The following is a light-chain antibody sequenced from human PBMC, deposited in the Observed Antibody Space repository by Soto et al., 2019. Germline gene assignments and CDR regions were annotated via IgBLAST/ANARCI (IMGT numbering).Light chain of an antibody. Sequence: IQLTQSPSSLSASVGNRVTITCGASQGISNFLAWYQKKQGKAPKLLIYAASTLQSGVPSRLRGSGYGTDLTITISSMQHEDFATYYCQQLESYTSTFGGGTKVDIK. CDR2: AAS. CDR3: QQLESYTST. J-gene: IGKJ4*01. CDR1: QGISNF. V-gene: IGKV1-9*01.